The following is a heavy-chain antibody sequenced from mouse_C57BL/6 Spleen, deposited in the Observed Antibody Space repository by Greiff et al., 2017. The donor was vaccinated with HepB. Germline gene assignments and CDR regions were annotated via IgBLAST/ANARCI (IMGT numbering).Heavy chain of an antibody. D-gene: IGHD1-1*01. J-gene: IGHJ1*03. CDR2: IYPRSGNT. V-gene: IGHV1-81*01. Sequence: VQLQQSGAELARPGASVKLSCKASGYTFTSYGISWVKQRTGQGLEWIGEIYPRSGNTYYNEKFKGKATLTADKSSSTSYMELRSLTSEDSAVYFCARSSGSRYFDVWGTGTTVTVSS. CDR3: ARSSGSRYFDV. CDR1: GYTFTSYG.